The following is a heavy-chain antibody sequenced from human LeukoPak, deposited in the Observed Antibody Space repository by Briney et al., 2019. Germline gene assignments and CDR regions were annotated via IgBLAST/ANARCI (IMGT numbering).Heavy chain of an antibody. CDR2: ISSSSSYI. J-gene: IGHJ5*02. Sequence: GGSLRLSCAASGVTFSSYSMNWVRQAPGKGLEWVSSISSSSSYIYYADSVKGRFTISRDNARNSLFLQMNSLRVEDTAVYYCASQSYARFDPWGQGTLVTVSS. V-gene: IGHV3-21*01. CDR3: ASQSYARFDP. D-gene: IGHD3-16*01. CDR1: GVTFSSYS.